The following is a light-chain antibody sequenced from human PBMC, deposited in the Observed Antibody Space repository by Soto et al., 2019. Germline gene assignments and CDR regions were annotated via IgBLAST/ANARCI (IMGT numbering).Light chain of an antibody. CDR1: QSVTSGS. CDR3: QQYRASTPSLT. J-gene: IGKJ1*01. Sequence: EIVLTQSPGTLSLSPGERATLSCRSSQSVTSGSLAWYLKKPGQAPMLLIYGAFNRATGIPDRFSGSGTGAEFTLTVSSMKPEYVGLYYCQQYRASTPSLTFGQGTKVEIK. CDR2: GAF. V-gene: IGKV3-20*01.